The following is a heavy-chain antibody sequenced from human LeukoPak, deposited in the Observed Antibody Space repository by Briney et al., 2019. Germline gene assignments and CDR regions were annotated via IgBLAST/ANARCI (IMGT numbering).Heavy chain of an antibody. Sequence: GGSLRLSCTASGFNFSSYGLHWVRQAPGKGLEWVAFTRYDEDNKYYADSVKGRFTISRDNSKNTLYLQMNSLRAEDTAVYYCAKDTSTISVSGTCFDYWGQGTLVTVSS. CDR2: TRYDEDNK. V-gene: IGHV3-30*02. CDR1: GFNFSSYG. D-gene: IGHD6-19*01. J-gene: IGHJ4*02. CDR3: AKDTSTISVSGTCFDY.